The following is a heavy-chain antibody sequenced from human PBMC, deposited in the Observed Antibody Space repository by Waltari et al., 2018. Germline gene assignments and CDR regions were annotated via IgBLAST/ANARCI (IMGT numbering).Heavy chain of an antibody. CDR2: IYYSGST. CDR1: GGSISNYY. CDR3: AKDGGREWELPISFDI. D-gene: IGHD1-26*01. Sequence: QVQLQESGPGLVKPSETLSLTCTVSGGSISNYYWSWIRQPPGKGLEWIGYIYYSGSTNYNPALKSRVTISVDTSNNQFSLTLSSVTAADTAVYYCAKDGGREWELPISFDIWGQGTMVTVSS. V-gene: IGHV4-59*01. J-gene: IGHJ3*02.